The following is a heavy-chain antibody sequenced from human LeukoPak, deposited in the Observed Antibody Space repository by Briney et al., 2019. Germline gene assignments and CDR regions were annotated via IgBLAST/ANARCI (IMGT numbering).Heavy chain of an antibody. CDR2: ISSSISYI. J-gene: IGHJ4*02. D-gene: IGHD4-17*01. CDR1: GFTFSSYS. Sequence: GGSLRLSCAASGFTFSSYSMNWVRQAPGKGLEWVSSISSSISYIYYADSVKGRFTISRDNAKNSLYLQMNSLRAEDTAVYYCARDRGVTTTDYWGQGTLVTVSS. V-gene: IGHV3-21*01. CDR3: ARDRGVTTTDY.